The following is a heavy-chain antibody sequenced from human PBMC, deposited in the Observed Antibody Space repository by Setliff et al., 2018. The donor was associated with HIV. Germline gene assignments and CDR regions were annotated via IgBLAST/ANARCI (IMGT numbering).Heavy chain of an antibody. J-gene: IGHJ5*02. Sequence: SETLSLTCTVSGGSISSGSYYWSWIRQPAGKGLEWIGRIYTSGSTNYNPSLKSRVTISVDTSKNQSSLKLSSVTAADTAVYYCAGCITGTTHWFDPWGQGTLVTVSS. CDR1: GGSISSGSYY. V-gene: IGHV4-61*02. CDR2: IYTSGST. CDR3: AGCITGTTHWFDP. D-gene: IGHD1-20*01.